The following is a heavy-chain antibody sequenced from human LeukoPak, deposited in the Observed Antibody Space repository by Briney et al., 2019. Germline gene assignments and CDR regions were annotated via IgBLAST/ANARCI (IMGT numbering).Heavy chain of an antibody. CDR1: GFTFSNAW. J-gene: IGHJ4*02. Sequence: GGSLRLSCAASGFTFSNAWMSWVRQAPGKGLEWVGRIKSKTDGGTTDYAAPVKGRFTIPRDDSKNTLYLQMNSLKTEDTAVYYCTTDGLVVPAPFDYWGQGTLVTVSS. CDR2: IKSKTDGGTT. V-gene: IGHV3-15*01. CDR3: TTDGLVVPAPFDY. D-gene: IGHD2-15*01.